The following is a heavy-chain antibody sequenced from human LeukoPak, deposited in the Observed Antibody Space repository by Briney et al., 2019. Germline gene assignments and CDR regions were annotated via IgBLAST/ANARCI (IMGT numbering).Heavy chain of an antibody. CDR2: IDRHGNT. Sequence: PSETLSLTCAVYGVSFSGYYWSWLRQPPGKGLEWIGEIDRHGNTNYSPSLKSRVTISIQTSKSQFSLNLNSVTDADTAVYYCARRGGGNYPYYFDYWGRGTPVTVSS. V-gene: IGHV4-34*01. CDR1: GVSFSGYY. CDR3: ARRGGGNYPYYFDY. J-gene: IGHJ4*02. D-gene: IGHD3-16*01.